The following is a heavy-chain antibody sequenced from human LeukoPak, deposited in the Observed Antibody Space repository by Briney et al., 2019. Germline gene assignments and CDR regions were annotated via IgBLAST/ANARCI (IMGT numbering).Heavy chain of an antibody. Sequence: GGSLRLSCAASGFTFSTYSMNWVRQAPGRGLEWLSYIRSSGTTTYYADSVKGRFTISRDNAKNLLFLQMNSLRAEDTAVYYCAKSRIAVAGSFDYWGQGTLVTVSS. D-gene: IGHD6-19*01. CDR2: IRSSGTTT. V-gene: IGHV3-48*04. CDR1: GFTFSTYS. J-gene: IGHJ4*02. CDR3: AKSRIAVAGSFDY.